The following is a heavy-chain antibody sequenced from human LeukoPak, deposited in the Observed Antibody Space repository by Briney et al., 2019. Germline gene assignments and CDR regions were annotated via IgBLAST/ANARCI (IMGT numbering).Heavy chain of an antibody. CDR2: ISYDGSNQ. CDR1: GFTFSSYA. J-gene: IGHJ6*02. Sequence: PGGSLRLSCAASGFTFSSYAMHWVRQAPGKGLEWVAVISYDGSNQYYADSVKGRFTISRDNSKNTLYLQMNSLRAEDTAVYYCARDYDILTGYSQERYYYYYGMDVWGQGTTVTVSS. CDR3: ARDYDILTGYSQERYYYYYGMDV. D-gene: IGHD3-9*01. V-gene: IGHV3-30*04.